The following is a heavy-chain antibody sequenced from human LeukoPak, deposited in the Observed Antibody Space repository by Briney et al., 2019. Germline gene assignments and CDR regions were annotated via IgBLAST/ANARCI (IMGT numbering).Heavy chain of an antibody. J-gene: IGHJ6*03. V-gene: IGHV3-21*01. CDR3: AAHSSGVYYYYMDV. CDR2: ISSSSSYI. Sequence: PGGSLRLSCAASGFTFSSYSMNWVRQAPGKRLEWVSSISSSSSYIYYADSVKGRFTISRDNAKNSLYLQMNSLRAEDTAVYYCAAHSSGVYYYYMDVWGKGTTVTVSS. D-gene: IGHD3-22*01. CDR1: GFTFSSYS.